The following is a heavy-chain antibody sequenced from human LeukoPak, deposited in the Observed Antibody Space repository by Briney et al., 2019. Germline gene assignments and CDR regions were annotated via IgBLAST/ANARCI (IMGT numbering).Heavy chain of an antibody. CDR1: GFTFDDYG. CDR3: ARGTLYYGSESYDY. V-gene: IGHV3-48*03. J-gene: IGHJ4*02. Sequence: GGSLRLSCAASGFTFDDYGMSWVRQAPGKGLEWVSYISVSGDTIYYADSVKGRFTISRDNAKKSLYLQMKSLRAEDTAVYYCARGTLYYGSESYDYWGQGTLVAVSS. CDR2: ISVSGDTI. D-gene: IGHD3-10*01.